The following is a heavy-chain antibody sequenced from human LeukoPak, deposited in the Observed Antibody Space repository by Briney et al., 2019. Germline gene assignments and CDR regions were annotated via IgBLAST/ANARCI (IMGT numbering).Heavy chain of an antibody. J-gene: IGHJ4*02. CDR1: GYSFTSYW. CDR2: IYPGDSDT. Sequence: GESLKISCKGSGYSFTSYWIGWVRQMPGKGLEWMGIIYPGDSDTRYSPSFQGQVTISADKSISTAYLQWSSLKASDTAMYYCARTREYCTNGVCYKGAFDYWGQGTLVTVSS. V-gene: IGHV5-51*01. D-gene: IGHD2-8*01. CDR3: ARTREYCTNGVCYKGAFDY.